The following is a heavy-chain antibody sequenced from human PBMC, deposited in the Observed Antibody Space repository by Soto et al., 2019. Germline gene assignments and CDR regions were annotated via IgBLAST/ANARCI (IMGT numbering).Heavy chain of an antibody. CDR1: GFTFSSYG. CDR3: ARHHYAGALLYYYGMDV. V-gene: IGHV3-30*02. J-gene: IGHJ6*02. Sequence: GGSLRLSCAASGFTFSSYGMHWVRQAPGKGLEWVAIIWYDGSNKYYADSVKGRFTISRDNSKNTLYLQMNSLRAEDTAVYYCARHHYAGALLYYYGMDVWGQGTTVTAP. D-gene: IGHD3-16*01. CDR2: IWYDGSNK.